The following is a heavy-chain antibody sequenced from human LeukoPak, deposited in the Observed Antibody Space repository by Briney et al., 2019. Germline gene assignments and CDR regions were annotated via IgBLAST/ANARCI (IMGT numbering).Heavy chain of an antibody. V-gene: IGHV4-30-4*01. D-gene: IGHD3-10*01. Sequence: SETLSLICTVSGGSISSGDYYWSWIRQPPGKGLEWIGYIYYSGSTYYNPSLKSRVTISVDTSKNQFSLKLSSVTAADTAVYYCARVPRVIKGTDYWGEGTLVTVSS. CDR3: ARVPRVIKGTDY. J-gene: IGHJ4*02. CDR2: IYYSGST. CDR1: GGSISSGDYY.